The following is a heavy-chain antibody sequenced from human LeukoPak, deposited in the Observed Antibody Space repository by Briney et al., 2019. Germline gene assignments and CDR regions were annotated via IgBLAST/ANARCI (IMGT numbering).Heavy chain of an antibody. D-gene: IGHD2-15*01. J-gene: IGHJ6*03. Sequence: PSETLSLTCTVSGGSISSGSYYWSWIRQPAGKGLEWIGRIYTSGSTNYNPSLKSRVTISVDTSKNQFSLKLSSVTAADTAVYYCARAKVVQARGYYYYMDVWGKGTTVTVSS. CDR3: ARAKVVQARGYYYYMDV. CDR2: IYTSGST. V-gene: IGHV4-61*02. CDR1: GGSISSGSYY.